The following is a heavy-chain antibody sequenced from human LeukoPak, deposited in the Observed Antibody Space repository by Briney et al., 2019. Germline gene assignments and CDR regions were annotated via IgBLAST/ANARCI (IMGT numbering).Heavy chain of an antibody. V-gene: IGHV4-59*12. Sequence: SETLSLTCTVSGGSISSYYWSWIRQPPGKGLEWIGSIHYSGSTYHNPSLKSRVTISIDTSKNQFSLKMRSVTAADTAVYYCGRGSPYDYWGQGTLVTVSS. CDR3: GRGSPYDY. J-gene: IGHJ4*02. CDR2: IHYSGST. CDR1: GGSISSYY.